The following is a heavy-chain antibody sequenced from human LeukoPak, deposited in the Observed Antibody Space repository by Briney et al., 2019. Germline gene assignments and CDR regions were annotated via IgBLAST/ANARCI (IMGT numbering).Heavy chain of an antibody. CDR2: ISYSGST. CDR3: ARAGSYRLTTTL. V-gene: IGHV4-59*01. CDR1: GGSISPYY. D-gene: IGHD4-17*01. J-gene: IGHJ4*02. Sequence: PSETLSLTCTVSGGSISPYYWSWIRQPPGKGLEWIGYISYSGSTSFNPSLKSRVTISVDTSTNQFSLALSSVNAADTAVYYCARAGSYRLTTTLWGQGTLVTVSS.